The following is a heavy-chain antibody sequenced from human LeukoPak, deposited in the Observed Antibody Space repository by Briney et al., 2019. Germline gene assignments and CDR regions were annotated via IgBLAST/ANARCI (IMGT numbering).Heavy chain of an antibody. Sequence: GRSLRLSCAASGFTFSSYSMNWVRQAPGKGLEWVSYISSSSSTIYYADSVKGRFTISRDNAKNSLYLQMNSLRAEDTAVYYCARARITMVRGRWFDPWGQGTLVTVSS. V-gene: IGHV3-48*01. J-gene: IGHJ5*02. CDR3: ARARITMVRGRWFDP. D-gene: IGHD3-10*01. CDR2: ISSSSSTI. CDR1: GFTFSSYS.